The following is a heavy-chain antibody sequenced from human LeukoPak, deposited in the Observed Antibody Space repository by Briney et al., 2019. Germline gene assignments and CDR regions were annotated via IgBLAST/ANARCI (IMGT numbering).Heavy chain of an antibody. CDR3: ARAGYCSGGSCYSGVAFDP. Sequence: ASVKVSCKASGYTFTAYYIHWVRQAPGQGLEWMGWINPNSGGTNYAQKFQGRVTMTRDTSISTAYMELSRPRSDDTAVYYCARAGYCSGGSCYSGVAFDPWGQGTLVTVSS. CDR1: GYTFTAYY. J-gene: IGHJ5*02. V-gene: IGHV1-2*02. CDR2: INPNSGGT. D-gene: IGHD2-15*01.